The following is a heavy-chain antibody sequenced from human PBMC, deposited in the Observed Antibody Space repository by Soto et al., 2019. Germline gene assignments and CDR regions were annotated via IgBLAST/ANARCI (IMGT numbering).Heavy chain of an antibody. CDR2: IYHSGST. Sequence: QLQLQESGSGLAKPSQTLSLTCAVSGGSISSGGSSWTWIRQPPGKGLEWIGYIYHSGSTYYNPSLKSRVTISLDRSKNQFSLRLSSVTAADTAVYYCARGAVVNFDSWGQGTLVTVSS. CDR1: GGSISSGGSS. V-gene: IGHV4-30-2*01. D-gene: IGHD3-22*01. J-gene: IGHJ4*02. CDR3: ARGAVVNFDS.